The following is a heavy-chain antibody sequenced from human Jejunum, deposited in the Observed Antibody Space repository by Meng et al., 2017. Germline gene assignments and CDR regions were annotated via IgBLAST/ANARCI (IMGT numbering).Heavy chain of an antibody. CDR2: AST. V-gene: IGHV4-61*08. CDR3: ARDHMGSLDY. CDR1: GGSVSRAGYQ. Sequence: HVQLQASGPGLVRPSETLSLICTVSGGSVSRAGYQWGWIRQPPGKGLEWIGYASTNYNPSLKSRVTISLDTSRNQFSLSLSSVTAADTAVYYCARDHMGSLDYWGQGILVTVSS. J-gene: IGHJ4*02. D-gene: IGHD1-26*01.